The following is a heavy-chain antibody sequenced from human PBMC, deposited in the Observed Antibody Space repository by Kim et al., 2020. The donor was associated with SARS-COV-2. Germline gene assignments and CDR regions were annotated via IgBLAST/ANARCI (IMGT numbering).Heavy chain of an antibody. J-gene: IGHJ5*02. CDR2: INHSGST. V-gene: IGHV4-34*01. CDR3: ARDNLSGVARRFNWFDP. CDR1: GGSFSGYY. Sequence: SETLSLTCAVYGGSFSGYYWSWIRQPPGKGLEWIGEINHSGSTNYNPSLKSRVTISVDTSKNQFSLKLSSVTAADTAVYYCARDNLSGVARRFNWFDPWGQGTLVTVSS. D-gene: IGHD3-16*01.